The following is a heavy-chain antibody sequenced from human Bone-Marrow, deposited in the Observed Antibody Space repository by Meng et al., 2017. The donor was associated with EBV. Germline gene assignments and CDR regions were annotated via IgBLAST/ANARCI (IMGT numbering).Heavy chain of an antibody. J-gene: IGHJ4*02. CDR3: AIDPDQFGSGYFGY. Sequence: QVQLVQSGGGLVKRGGSVRVTCAVSGFTLRDYYMSWIRQAPGKGLEWVSYMSGSGNTISYVDSVKGRFIISADNSRNLFYLQMNSLSVEDTAVYYCAIDPDQFGSGYFGYWGRGTLVTVSS. V-gene: IGHV3-11*01. CDR1: GFTLRDYY. CDR2: MSGSGNTI. D-gene: IGHD3-10*01.